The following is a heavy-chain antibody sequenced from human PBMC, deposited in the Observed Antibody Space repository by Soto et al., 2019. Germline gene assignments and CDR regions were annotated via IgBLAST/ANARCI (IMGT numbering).Heavy chain of an antibody. CDR3: ARDSSGIGWYVDWFDP. Sequence: QAQLLQSGAEVKKPGASVKVSCKASGYTFNSHAIHWVRQAPGQRPEWMGWINAGNGNTKYSENFQGKGNFTRDTVANPVYMELTSLTSEDSGVYYCARDSSGIGWYVDWFDPWGQGTLVTVSS. D-gene: IGHD6-19*01. CDR1: GYTFNSHA. V-gene: IGHV1-3*01. CDR2: INAGNGNT. J-gene: IGHJ5*02.